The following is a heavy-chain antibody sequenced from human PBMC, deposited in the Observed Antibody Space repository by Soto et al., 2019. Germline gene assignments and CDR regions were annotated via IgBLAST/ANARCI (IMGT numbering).Heavy chain of an antibody. CDR3: ARGIANGKFFDYFDY. D-gene: IGHD5-12*01. CDR1: GGSFSGYY. V-gene: IGHV4-34*01. CDR2: INHSGST. Sequence: SETLSLTCAVYGGSFSGYYWSWIRQPPGKGLEWIGEINHSGSTNYNPSLKSRVTISVDTSKNQFSLKLSSVTAADTAVYYCARGIANGKFFDYFDYWGPGILVTVS. J-gene: IGHJ4*01.